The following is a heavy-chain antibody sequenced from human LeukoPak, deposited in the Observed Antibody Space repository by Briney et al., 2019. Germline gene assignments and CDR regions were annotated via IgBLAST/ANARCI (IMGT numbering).Heavy chain of an antibody. CDR2: MNPNSGNT. CDR1: GYTFTSYD. V-gene: IGHV1-8*03. CDR3: ARPARSGYAAYYMDV. D-gene: IGHD3-22*01. J-gene: IGHJ6*03. Sequence: ASVKVSCKASGYTFTSYDINWVRQATGQGLEWMGWMNPNSGNTGYAQKFQGRVTITRNTPISTAYMELSSLRSEDTAVYYCARPARSGYAAYYMDVWGKGTTVTVSS.